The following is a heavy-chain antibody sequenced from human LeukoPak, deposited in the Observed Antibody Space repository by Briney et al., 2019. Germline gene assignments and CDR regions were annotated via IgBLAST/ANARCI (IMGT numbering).Heavy chain of an antibody. V-gene: IGHV4-39*07. Sequence: SETLSLTCTVSGGSISSSSYYWGWIRRPPGKGLEWIGSIYYSGSTYYNPSLKSRATISVDTSKNQFSLKLSSVTAADTAVYYCARGLGVTMVRGVISPWGQGTLVTVSS. J-gene: IGHJ5*02. CDR2: IYYSGST. D-gene: IGHD3-10*01. CDR3: ARGLGVTMVRGVISP. CDR1: GGSISSSSYY.